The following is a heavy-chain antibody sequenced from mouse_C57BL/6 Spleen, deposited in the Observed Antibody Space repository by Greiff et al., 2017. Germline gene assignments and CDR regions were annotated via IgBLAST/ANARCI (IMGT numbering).Heavy chain of an antibody. V-gene: IGHV1-52*01. CDR2: IDPSDSET. Sequence: QVHLQQPGAELVRPGSSVKLSCKASGYTFTSYWMHWVKQRPIQGLEWIGNIDPSDSETHYNQKFKDKATLTVDKSSSTAYMQLSSLTSEDSAVYYCARGVYYEREWYFDVWGTGTTVTVSS. J-gene: IGHJ1*03. D-gene: IGHD2-4*01. CDR1: GYTFTSYW. CDR3: ARGVYYEREWYFDV.